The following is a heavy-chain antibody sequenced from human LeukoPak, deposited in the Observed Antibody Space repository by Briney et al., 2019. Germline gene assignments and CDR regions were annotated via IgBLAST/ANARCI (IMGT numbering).Heavy chain of an antibody. CDR3: AKTGLYDSSGYYPPEPYYFDC. V-gene: IGHV3-23*01. CDR1: GFTFSDYY. CDR2: ISGSGGST. D-gene: IGHD3-22*01. J-gene: IGHJ4*02. Sequence: GGSLRLSCAASGFTFSDYYMSWIRQAPGKGLEWVSAISGSGGSTYYADSVKGRFTISRDNSKNTLYLQMNSLRAEDTAVYYCAKTGLYDSSGYYPPEPYYFDCWGQGTLVTVSS.